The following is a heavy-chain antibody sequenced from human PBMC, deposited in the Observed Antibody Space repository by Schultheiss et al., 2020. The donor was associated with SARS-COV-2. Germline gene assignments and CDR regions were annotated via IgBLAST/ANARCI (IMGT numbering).Heavy chain of an antibody. V-gene: IGHV3-23*01. J-gene: IGHJ4*02. CDR2: ISGSGTSR. Sequence: GGSLRLSCATSGFSFSDYALGWVRQPPGKGLEWVSVISGSGTSRYIADPVTGRFTISRDKFSNTLHLQMNRLRAEDTDVYFCARATGSYFHYYFDYWGQGVLVTVSS. CDR3: ARATGSYFHYYFDY. CDR1: GFSFSDYA. D-gene: IGHD3-10*01.